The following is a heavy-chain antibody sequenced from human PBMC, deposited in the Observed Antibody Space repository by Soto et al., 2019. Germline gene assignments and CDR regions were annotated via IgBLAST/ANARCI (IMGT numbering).Heavy chain of an antibody. D-gene: IGHD6-13*01. J-gene: IGHJ5*02. CDR2: ISGSGGST. Sequence: EVQVVESGGGLIQPGGSLRLSCAASGFTVSSNYMNWVRQAPGKGLEWVSAISGSGGSTYYADSVKGRFTISRDNSKNTLYLQMNSLRAEDTAVYYCAKVAAARTNWFDPWGQGTLVTVSS. V-gene: IGHV3-23*04. CDR3: AKVAAARTNWFDP. CDR1: GFTVSSNY.